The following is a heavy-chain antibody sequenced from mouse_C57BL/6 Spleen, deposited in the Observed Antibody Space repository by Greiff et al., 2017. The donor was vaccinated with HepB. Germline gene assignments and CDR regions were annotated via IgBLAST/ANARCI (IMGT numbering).Heavy chain of an antibody. CDR3: ARCYYYGSSPYYAMDY. V-gene: IGHV5-9*01. J-gene: IGHJ4*01. CDR1: GFTFSSYT. CDR2: ISGGGGNT. D-gene: IGHD1-1*01. Sequence: EVKVEESGGGLVKPGGSLKLSCAASGFTFSSYTMSWVRQTPEKRLEWVATISGGGGNTYYPDSVKGRFTISRDNAKNTLYLQMSSLRSEDTALYYCARCYYYGSSPYYAMDYWGQGTSVTVSS.